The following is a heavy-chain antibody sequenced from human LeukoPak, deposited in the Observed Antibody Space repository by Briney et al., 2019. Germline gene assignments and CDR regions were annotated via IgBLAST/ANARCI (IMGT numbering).Heavy chain of an antibody. CDR1: GGSFSGYC. CDR3: ARGRSSSWGT. D-gene: IGHD6-13*01. Sequence: PSETLSLTCAVYGGSFSGYCWSWIRQPPGKGLEWIGEINHSGSTNYNPSLKSRVTISVDTSKNQFSLKLSSVTAADTAVYYCARGRSSSWGTWGQGTLVTVSS. V-gene: IGHV4-34*01. J-gene: IGHJ5*02. CDR2: INHSGST.